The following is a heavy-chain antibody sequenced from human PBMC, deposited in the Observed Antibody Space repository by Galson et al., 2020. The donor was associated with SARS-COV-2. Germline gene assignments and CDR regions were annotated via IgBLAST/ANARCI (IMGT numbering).Heavy chain of an antibody. D-gene: IGHD1-26*01. V-gene: IGHV4-34*01. CDR1: GGSLSDYY. CDR2: INHSGSI. J-gene: IGHJ5*02. Sequence: SQTLSLTCAVYGGSLSDYYWTWIRQPPGKGLEWIGEINHSGSIDYNPSLRSRVTISLDTSKKQFSLKLSSVTAADTAMYYCARDRVGWFGPWGQGILVTVSS. CDR3: ARDRVGWFGP.